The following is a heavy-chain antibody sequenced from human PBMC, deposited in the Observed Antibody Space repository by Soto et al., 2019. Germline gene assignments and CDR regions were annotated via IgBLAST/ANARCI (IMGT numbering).Heavy chain of an antibody. J-gene: IGHJ4*02. CDR3: ARGWPQSASGSHLAY. D-gene: IGHD3-10*01. Sequence: EVPLAESGGGLVQPGGSLRLSCAASGFTFSNYWMHWVRQAPGKGLVWVSRINTDGSSTTYADSVQGRFTISRDNAKNTLSLQMNSLRAEDTAVYYCARGWPQSASGSHLAYWGQGTLVTVSS. CDR2: INTDGSST. CDR1: GFTFSNYW. V-gene: IGHV3-74*01.